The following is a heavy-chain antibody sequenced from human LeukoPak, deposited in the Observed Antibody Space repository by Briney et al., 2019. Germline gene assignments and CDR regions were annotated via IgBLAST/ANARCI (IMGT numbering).Heavy chain of an antibody. CDR3: ARDPNPTTITTTSGY. CDR1: GFTFSSYE. J-gene: IGHJ4*02. V-gene: IGHV3-48*03. Sequence: GGSLRLSCAASGFTFSSYEMNWVRQAPGKGLEWVSYISSSGSTKDYADSVKGRFTISRDNAKNSLYLQMSSLRAEDTGIYYCARDPNPTTITTTSGYWGQGTLVTVSS. D-gene: IGHD4-11*01. CDR2: ISSSGSTK.